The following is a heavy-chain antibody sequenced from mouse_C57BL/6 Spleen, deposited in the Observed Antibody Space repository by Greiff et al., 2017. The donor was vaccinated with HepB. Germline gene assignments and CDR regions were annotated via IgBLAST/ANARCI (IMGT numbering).Heavy chain of an antibody. CDR1: GYAFSSSW. D-gene: IGHD4-1*01. J-gene: IGHJ2*01. CDR2: IYPGDGDT. V-gene: IGHV1-82*01. CDR3: ARMSNYYFDY. Sequence: QVQLKQSGPELVKPGASVKISCKASGYAFSSSWMNWVKQRPGKGLEWIGRIYPGDGDTNYNGTFKGKATLTADKSSSTAYMQLSSLTSEDSAVYFCARMSNYYFDYWGQGTTLTVSS.